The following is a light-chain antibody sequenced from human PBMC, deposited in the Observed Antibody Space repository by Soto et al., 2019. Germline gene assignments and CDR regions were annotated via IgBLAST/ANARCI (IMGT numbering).Light chain of an antibody. CDR2: GNS. CDR1: SSNIGAGYD. J-gene: IGLJ1*01. Sequence: QTVVTQPPSVSGAPGQRVTISCTGSSSNIGAGYDVHWYQQLPGTAPKLLIYGNSNRPSGVPDRFSGSKSGTSASLAITGLQADHGADYYCQSYDSSLSDVFGTGPNVPV. V-gene: IGLV1-40*01. CDR3: QSYDSSLSDV.